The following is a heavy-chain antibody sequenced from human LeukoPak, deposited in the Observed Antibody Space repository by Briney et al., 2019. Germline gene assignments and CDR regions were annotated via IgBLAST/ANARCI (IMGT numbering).Heavy chain of an antibody. V-gene: IGHV4-61*02. CDR2: IHTSGST. Sequence: NPSETLSLTCTVSGGSISSDNYWSWIRQPAGKGLEWIGRIHTSGSTNYNPSLKSRVTILVDTSKNQFSLKVNSVTAADTAVYFCARDSSGWYLGAFYYYMDVWGKGTTVTISS. D-gene: IGHD6-19*01. CDR3: ARDSSGWYLGAFYYYMDV. CDR1: GGSISSDNY. J-gene: IGHJ6*03.